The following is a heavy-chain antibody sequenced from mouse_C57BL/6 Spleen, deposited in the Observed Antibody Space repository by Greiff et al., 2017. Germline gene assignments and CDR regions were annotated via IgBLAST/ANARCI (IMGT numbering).Heavy chain of an antibody. CDR1: GYTFTDYE. V-gene: IGHV1-15*01. CDR2: IDPETGGT. Sequence: LVESGAELVRPGASVTLSCKASGYTFTDYEMHWVKQTPVHGLEWICAIDPETGGTAYNQKVKGKAILTADKSSSTAYLELRSLTSENSAVYYCTRRRIYYGNNEDYWGKGTSLTGSS. D-gene: IGHD2-1*01. J-gene: IGHJ2*02. CDR3: TRRRIYYGNNEDY.